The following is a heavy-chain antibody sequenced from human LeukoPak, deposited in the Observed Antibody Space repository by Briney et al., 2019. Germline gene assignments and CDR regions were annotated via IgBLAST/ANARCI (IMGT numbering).Heavy chain of an antibody. J-gene: IGHJ4*02. V-gene: IGHV3-73*01. Sequence: GGSLRLSCAASGFTFGGSAMHWVRQASGKGLEWVGRIRSKANSYATAYAASVKGRFTISRDDSKNTAYLQMNSLKTEDTAVYYCTSTTDYDEYEEVYWGQGTLVTVSS. D-gene: IGHD4-17*01. CDR3: TSTTDYDEYEEVY. CDR1: GFTFGGSA. CDR2: IRSKANSYAT.